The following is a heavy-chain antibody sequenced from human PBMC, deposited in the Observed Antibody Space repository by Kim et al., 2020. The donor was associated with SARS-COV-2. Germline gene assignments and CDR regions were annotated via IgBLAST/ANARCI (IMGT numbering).Heavy chain of an antibody. D-gene: IGHD2-15*01. CDR3: AKEGQTLFRGYYYYGMDV. V-gene: IGHV3-23*01. J-gene: IGHJ6*02. CDR1: GFTFSSYA. Sequence: GGSLRLSCAASGFTFSSYAMSWVRQAPGKGLEWVSAISGSGGSTYYADSVKGRFTISRDNSKNTLYLQMNSLRAEDTAVYYCAKEGQTLFRGYYYYGMDVWGQGTTVTVSS. CDR2: ISGSGGST.